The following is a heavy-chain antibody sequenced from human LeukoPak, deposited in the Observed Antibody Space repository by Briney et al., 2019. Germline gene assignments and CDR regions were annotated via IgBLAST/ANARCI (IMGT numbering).Heavy chain of an antibody. J-gene: IGHJ5*02. CDR1: GGSISSYY. D-gene: IGHD1-26*01. Sequence: SETLSLTCTVSGGSISSYYWSWIRQPPGKGLEWIGYIYYSGSTNYNPSLKSRVTISVDTSKNQFSLKLSSVTAADTAVYYCARGQSYSGSYVNWFDHWGQGTLVTVSS. V-gene: IGHV4-59*01. CDR2: IYYSGST. CDR3: ARGQSYSGSYVNWFDH.